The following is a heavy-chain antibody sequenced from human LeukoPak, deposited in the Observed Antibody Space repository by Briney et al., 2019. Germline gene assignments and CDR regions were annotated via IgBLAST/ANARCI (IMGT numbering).Heavy chain of an antibody. D-gene: IGHD6-19*01. CDR1: GYTFTGYY. J-gene: IGHJ3*02. CDR2: INPNSGGT. V-gene: IGHV1-2*06. CDR3: AGGSGWYKDAFDI. Sequence: ASVKVSCKASGYTFTGYYMHLVRQAPGQGLEWMGRINPNSGGTNYAQKFQGRVTMTRDTSISTAYMELSRLRSDDTAVYYCAGGSGWYKDAFDIWGQGTMVTVSS.